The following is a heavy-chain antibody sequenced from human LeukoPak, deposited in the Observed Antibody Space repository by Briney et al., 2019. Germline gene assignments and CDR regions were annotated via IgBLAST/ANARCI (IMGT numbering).Heavy chain of an antibody. Sequence: GGSLRLSCAASGFTFSTYSMNWVRQAPGRGLEWVSSISSTGTYIFYADSVKGRFTISRDNAKNSLSLQMNSLRAEDTAVYYCTRDAGTRLKYSFGYGDYWGQGALVTVSS. D-gene: IGHD5-18*01. V-gene: IGHV3-21*01. CDR1: GFTFSTYS. CDR3: TRDAGTRLKYSFGYGDY. CDR2: ISSTGTYI. J-gene: IGHJ4*02.